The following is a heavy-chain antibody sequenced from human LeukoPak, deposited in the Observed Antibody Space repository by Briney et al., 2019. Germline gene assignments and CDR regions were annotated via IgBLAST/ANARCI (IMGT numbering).Heavy chain of an antibody. V-gene: IGHV3-53*01. D-gene: IGHD6-13*01. Sequence: GGSLRLSCAASGFMFSSNWMSWVRLAPGKGLEWVSVIYSGGSTYYADSVKGRFTISRDNSKNTLYLQMNSLRAEDTAVYYCARTNLAAAGPFDYWGQGTLVTVSS. CDR2: IYSGGST. J-gene: IGHJ4*02. CDR1: GFMFSSNW. CDR3: ARTNLAAAGPFDY.